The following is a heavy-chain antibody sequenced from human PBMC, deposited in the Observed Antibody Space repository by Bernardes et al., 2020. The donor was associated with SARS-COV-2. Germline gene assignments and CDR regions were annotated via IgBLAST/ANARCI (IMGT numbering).Heavy chain of an antibody. Sequence: ASVKVSCKASGYTFTDYYMHWVRQAPGQGLEWMGWINPNSGDTTYAQNFQGRVTMTRDTSISTAFMELNSLRSDDTAVYHCAIGVGHQAYYYYGMDVWGQGTTVTVSS. D-gene: IGHD3-3*01. J-gene: IGHJ6*02. V-gene: IGHV1-2*02. CDR2: INPNSGDT. CDR1: GYTFTDYY. CDR3: AIGVGHQAYYYYGMDV.